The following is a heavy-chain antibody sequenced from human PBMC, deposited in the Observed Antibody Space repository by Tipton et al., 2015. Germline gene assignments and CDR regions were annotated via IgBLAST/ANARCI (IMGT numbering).Heavy chain of an antibody. CDR1: GYTLTSYD. D-gene: IGHD5-18*01. Sequence: QLVQSGAEAKKPGASVKVSCKASGYTLTSYDINWVRQATGQGPEWMGAINPNNGNTDYAKKFQGRVTMTRDTPIRTAYMELSSLTSEDTAVYYCARVGDSYGFDYWGQGTLVTVSS. V-gene: IGHV1-8*01. J-gene: IGHJ4*02. CDR3: ARVGDSYGFDY. CDR2: INPNNGNT.